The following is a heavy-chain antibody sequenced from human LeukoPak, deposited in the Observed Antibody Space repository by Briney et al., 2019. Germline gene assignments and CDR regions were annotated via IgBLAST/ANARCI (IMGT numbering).Heavy chain of an antibody. Sequence: GGSLRLSCAASGFTFSSYSMSWVRQAPGKGLEWVSSISSSSSYIYYADSLKGRFTISRDNAKNSLHLQMNSLRAEDTAVYYCARDEGSSSWYGGFDYWGQGTLVTVSS. V-gene: IGHV3-21*01. CDR2: ISSSSSYI. CDR3: ARDEGSSSWYGGFDY. J-gene: IGHJ4*02. D-gene: IGHD6-13*01. CDR1: GFTFSSYS.